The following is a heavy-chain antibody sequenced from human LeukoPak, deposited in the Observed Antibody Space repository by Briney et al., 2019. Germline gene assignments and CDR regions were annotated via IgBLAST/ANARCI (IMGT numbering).Heavy chain of an antibody. CDR1: GYDFTTYW. V-gene: IGHV5-51*01. CDR3: SNGVIEGAFAC. CDR2: IYPDDSDT. Sequence: GESLDISCKGSGYDFTTYWIAWVRQVPGKGLEWMGIIYPDDSDTIYSPSFQGQVTISADASISTAYLQWSSLKASDTAMYYCSNGVIEGAFACWGERTQVTVSS. D-gene: IGHD1-26*01. J-gene: IGHJ4*02.